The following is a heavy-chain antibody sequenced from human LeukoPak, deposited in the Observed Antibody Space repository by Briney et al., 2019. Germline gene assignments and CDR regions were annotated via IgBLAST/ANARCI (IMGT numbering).Heavy chain of an antibody. CDR3: ARVGDSSGWFYYFDY. CDR2: ISSSGST. J-gene: IGHJ4*02. Sequence: PSETLSLTCTVSGDSISSGDYYWSWIRQPAGKGLEWIGRISSSGSTNYNPSLKSRVTISVDTSKNQFSLKLSSVTAADTAVYYCARVGDSSGWFYYFDYWGQGTLVTVSS. CDR1: GDSISSGDYY. V-gene: IGHV4-61*02. D-gene: IGHD6-19*01.